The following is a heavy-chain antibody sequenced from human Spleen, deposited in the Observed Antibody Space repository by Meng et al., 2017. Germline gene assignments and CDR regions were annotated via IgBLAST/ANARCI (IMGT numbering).Heavy chain of an antibody. Sequence: GGSLRLSCTGSGFTFGNYGMSWVRQAPGKGLERVAFIRSKLFGGTIHYAASVKDRFTISRDDSRSITYLQMNSLKTEDTAMYYCTREDHFDSNAYIPMYDYWGRGTLVTVSS. CDR1: GFTFGNYG. CDR2: IRSKLFGGTI. D-gene: IGHD3-22*01. CDR3: TREDHFDSNAYIPMYDY. V-gene: IGHV3-49*04. J-gene: IGHJ4*02.